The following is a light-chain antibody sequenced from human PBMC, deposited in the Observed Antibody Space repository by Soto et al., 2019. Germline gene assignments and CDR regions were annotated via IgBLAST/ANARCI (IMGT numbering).Light chain of an antibody. CDR2: DDR. CDR3: QVWESSSDHVV. V-gene: IGLV3-21*02. J-gene: IGLJ2*01. Sequence: SYELTQPPSVSVAPGQTARITCGGNNIGSKSVHWYQQKPGQAPVLVVYDDRDRPSGIPERFSGSNSGNTATLTISRVDAGDEADYYCQVWESSSDHVVFGGGTQLTVL. CDR1: NIGSKS.